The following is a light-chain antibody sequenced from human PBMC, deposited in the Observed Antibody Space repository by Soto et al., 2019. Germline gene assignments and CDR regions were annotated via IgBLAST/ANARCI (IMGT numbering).Light chain of an antibody. Sequence: QSALTQPASVSGSPGQSITISCGGTSSDVGAYIYVSWYQQFPGKAPKLILYEVNNRPSGVSNRFSGSKSDTTASLTISGLQPEDEADYYCSTYSAIDTKVFGTGTKLTVL. CDR2: EVN. J-gene: IGLJ1*01. CDR1: SSDVGAYIY. CDR3: STYSAIDTKV. V-gene: IGLV2-14*03.